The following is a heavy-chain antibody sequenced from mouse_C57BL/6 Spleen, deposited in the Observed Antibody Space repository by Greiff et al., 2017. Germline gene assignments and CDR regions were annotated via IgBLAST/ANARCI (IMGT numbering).Heavy chain of an antibody. CDR1: GYTFTSYW. D-gene: IGHD2-5*01. CDR2: INPSNGGT. V-gene: IGHV1-53*01. J-gene: IGHJ2*01. CDR3: ARSDYSNYVLDY. Sequence: QVQLKQPGTELVKPGASVKLSCKASGYTFTSYWMHWVKQRPGQGLEWIGNINPSNGGTNYNEKFKSKATLTVDKSSSTAYMQLSSLTSEDSAVYYCARSDYSNYVLDYWGQGTTLTVSS.